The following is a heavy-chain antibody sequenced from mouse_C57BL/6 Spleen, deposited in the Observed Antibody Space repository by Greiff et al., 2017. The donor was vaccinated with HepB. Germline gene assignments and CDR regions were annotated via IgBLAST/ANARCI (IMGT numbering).Heavy chain of an antibody. V-gene: IGHV1-64*01. CDR2: IHPNSGST. J-gene: IGHJ4*01. D-gene: IGHD1-1*01. Sequence: VQLQQPGAELVKPGASVKLSCKASGYTFTSYWMHWVKQRPGQGLEWIGMIHPNSGSTNYNEKFKSKATLTVDKSSSTAYMQLSSLTSEDSAVYYCARGNTTVFPYAMDYWGQGTSVTVSS. CDR1: GYTFTSYW. CDR3: ARGNTTVFPYAMDY.